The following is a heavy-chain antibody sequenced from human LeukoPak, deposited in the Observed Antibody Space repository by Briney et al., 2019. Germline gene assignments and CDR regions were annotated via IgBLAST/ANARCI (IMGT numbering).Heavy chain of an antibody. CDR1: GFTFSTYG. Sequence: GGSLRLSCAASGFTFSTYGVHWVRQAPGKGLEWVAVIWYDGSNKYFADCVKGPLSITRDNSKNTLYLQMNSLRAEDTAVYYCAKCGGDCSSTYNWFDPWGQGTLVTVSS. D-gene: IGHD2-21*02. CDR2: IWYDGSNK. J-gene: IGHJ5*02. V-gene: IGHV3-33*06. CDR3: AKCGGDCSSTYNWFDP.